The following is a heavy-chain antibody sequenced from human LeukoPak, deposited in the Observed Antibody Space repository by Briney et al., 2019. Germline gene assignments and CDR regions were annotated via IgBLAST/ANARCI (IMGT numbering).Heavy chain of an antibody. J-gene: IGHJ4*02. Sequence: PGGSLTLSCVASGFTFNNYAMSWVRQAPGKGLEWVSSISGSGPSTDYTDAVKGRFIISRDKSKNTLHLQMNSLRAEDTVLYYCARLPTFYYDSSGYHYDYWGQGTLVTVSS. CDR2: ISGSGPST. V-gene: IGHV3-23*01. CDR1: GFTFNNYA. CDR3: ARLPTFYYDSSGYHYDY. D-gene: IGHD3-22*01.